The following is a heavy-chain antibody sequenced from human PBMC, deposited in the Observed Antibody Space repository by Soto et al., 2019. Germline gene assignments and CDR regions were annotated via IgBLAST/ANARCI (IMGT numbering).Heavy chain of an antibody. CDR1: ACSMSSGYYY. CDR3: ARGPLVLYHIPVDWFDP. CDR2: IYYSGST. Sequence: LSLTCIVSACSMSSGYYYWVAVRLPPGQGLERIGSIYYSGSTNYNPSLKSRVTISVDTSKNQFSLKLSSVTAADTTVYYCARGPLVLYHIPVDWFDPWGQGTLVTVSS. J-gene: IGHJ5*02. V-gene: IGHV4-39*07. D-gene: IGHD2-8*01.